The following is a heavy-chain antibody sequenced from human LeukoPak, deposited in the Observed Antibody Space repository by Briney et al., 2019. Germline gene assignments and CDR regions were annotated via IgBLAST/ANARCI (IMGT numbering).Heavy chain of an antibody. J-gene: IGHJ4*02. CDR2: IYYSGNT. CDR3: ARQTGSGLFILP. CDR1: GVSISSSNSY. Sequence: SETLSLACTVSGVSISSSNSYWGRIRQPPGKGLEWIGSIYYSGNTYYNASLKSQVSISIDTSKNQFSLRLTSVTAADTAVYYCARQTGSGLFILPGGQGTLVTVSS. D-gene: IGHD3/OR15-3a*01. V-gene: IGHV4-39*01.